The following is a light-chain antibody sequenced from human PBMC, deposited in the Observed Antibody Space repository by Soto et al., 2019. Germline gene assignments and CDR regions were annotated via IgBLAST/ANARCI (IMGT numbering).Light chain of an antibody. CDR2: LGS. V-gene: IGKV2-28*01. Sequence: DIVMTQSPLSLTVTPGEPASISCRSSQSLLHRNGYNYLDWYLQKPGQSPQLLIYLGSNRASGVPDRFSGSGSGTDFTLKISRVEAEDVGVYYCNQALHTTWTFGQGTKVEIK. CDR3: NQALHTTWT. J-gene: IGKJ1*01. CDR1: QSLLHRNGYNY.